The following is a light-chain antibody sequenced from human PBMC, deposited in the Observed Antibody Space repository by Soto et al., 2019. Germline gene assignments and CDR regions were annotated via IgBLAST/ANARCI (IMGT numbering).Light chain of an antibody. Sequence: QSVLTQPPSTSGTPGQRVTISCSGSRSNIGGNPVNWYQQLPATAPKLLIFTNSQRPSGVPDRFAGTKSGTSASLVISELQSEDEGDYFCAAWDDRLTGWVFGGGTQLTV. J-gene: IGLJ3*02. CDR3: AAWDDRLTGWV. V-gene: IGLV1-44*01. CDR2: TNS. CDR1: RSNIGGNP.